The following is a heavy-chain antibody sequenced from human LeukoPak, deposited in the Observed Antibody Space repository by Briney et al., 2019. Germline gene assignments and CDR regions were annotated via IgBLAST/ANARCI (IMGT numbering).Heavy chain of an antibody. D-gene: IGHD5-12*01. J-gene: IGHJ4*02. CDR3: ARPYSGYDYKRLDY. CDR1: GYTFTGYY. Sequence: GASVKVSCKASGYTFTGYYMHWVRQAPGQGLEWMGWINPNSGGTNYAQKFQGRVTMTRDTSIGTAYMELSRLRSDDTAVYYCARPYSGYDYKRLDYWGQGTLVTVSS. V-gene: IGHV1-2*02. CDR2: INPNSGGT.